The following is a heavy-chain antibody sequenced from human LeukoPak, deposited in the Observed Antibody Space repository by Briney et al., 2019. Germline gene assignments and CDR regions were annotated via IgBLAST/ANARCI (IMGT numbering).Heavy chain of an antibody. V-gene: IGHV1-69*05. D-gene: IGHD5-18*01. CDR1: GGTFSSYA. CDR2: IIPIFGTA. J-gene: IGHJ4*02. CDR3: ARDLGYSYGYRFDY. Sequence: ASVKVSCKASGGTFSSYAISWVRQAPGQGLEWMGGIIPIFGTANYAQKFQGRVTITTDESTSTAYMELSSLRSEDTAVYYRARDLGYSYGYRFDYWGQGTLVTVSS.